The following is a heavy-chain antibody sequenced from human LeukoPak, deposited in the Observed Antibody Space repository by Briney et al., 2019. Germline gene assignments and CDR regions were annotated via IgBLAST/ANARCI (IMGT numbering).Heavy chain of an antibody. J-gene: IGHJ4*02. D-gene: IGHD2-21*02. V-gene: IGHV3-23*01. CDR1: VFTFSNYA. CDR2: TSASGADR. CDR3: PQDTTAVATPRVY. Sequence: GGSLRLSCAASVFTFSNYAMICVRQAPGGGLEWVASTSASGADRYYVDSVMGRFTISRDNSKNTLYLQMNSMRDEETAISYCPQDTTAVATPRVYWGPGILVTVSS.